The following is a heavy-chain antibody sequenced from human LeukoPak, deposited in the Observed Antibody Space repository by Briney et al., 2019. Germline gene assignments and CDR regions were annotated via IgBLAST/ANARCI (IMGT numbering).Heavy chain of an antibody. D-gene: IGHD6-13*01. V-gene: IGHV3-23*01. Sequence: GGSLRLSCAASGFTFSSYAMSWVRQAPGKGLEWVPAISGSGGSTYYADSVKGRFTISRDNSKNTLYLQMNSLRAEDTAVYYCAKDEGIAAAGDEFDYWGQGTLVTVSS. J-gene: IGHJ4*02. CDR2: ISGSGGST. CDR1: GFTFSSYA. CDR3: AKDEGIAAAGDEFDY.